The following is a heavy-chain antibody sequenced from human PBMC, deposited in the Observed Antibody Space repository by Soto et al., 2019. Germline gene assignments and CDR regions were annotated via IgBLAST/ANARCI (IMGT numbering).Heavy chain of an antibody. J-gene: IGHJ5*02. CDR2: INHSGST. CDR1: GGSFSGYY. V-gene: IGHV4-34*01. D-gene: IGHD6-13*01. Sequence: PSETLSLTCAVYGGSFSGYYWSWIRQPPGKGLEWIGEINHSGSTNYNPSLKSRVTISVDTSKNQFSLKLSSVTSADTAVYYCARKLVRFLNWFDPWGQGTLVTVSS. CDR3: ARKLVRFLNWFDP.